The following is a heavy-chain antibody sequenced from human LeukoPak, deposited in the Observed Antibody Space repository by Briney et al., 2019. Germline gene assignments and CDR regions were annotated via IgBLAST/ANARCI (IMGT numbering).Heavy chain of an antibody. J-gene: IGHJ3*02. D-gene: IGHD2-15*01. CDR2: LYHSGSA. Sequence: SETLSLTCDVSDYSIRSGYYWGWIRQPPGKGLEWIGSLYHSGSAYYSPSLKSRVTISLDTSNNELSLRLSSVTAADTAIYYCARQNIVVVVAATPGAFDIWGQGTLVTVSS. CDR1: DYSIRSGYY. V-gene: IGHV4-38-2*01. CDR3: ARQNIVVVVAATPGAFDI.